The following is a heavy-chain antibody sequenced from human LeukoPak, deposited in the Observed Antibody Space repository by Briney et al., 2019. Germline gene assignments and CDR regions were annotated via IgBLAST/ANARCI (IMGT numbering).Heavy chain of an antibody. CDR2: ISSSSSYI. J-gene: IGHJ3*02. V-gene: IGHV3-21*01. Sequence: GGSLRLSCAASGFTFSSYSMNWVRQAPGKGLEWVSSISSSSSYIYYADSVKGRFTISRDNAKNSLYLQMNSLRAEDTAVYYCARSDGGYGIGAFDIWGQGTMVTVSS. D-gene: IGHD5-12*01. CDR1: GFTFSSYS. CDR3: ARSDGGYGIGAFDI.